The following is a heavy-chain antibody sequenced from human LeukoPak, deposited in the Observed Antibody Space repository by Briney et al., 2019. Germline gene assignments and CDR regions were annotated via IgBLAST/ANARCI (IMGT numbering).Heavy chain of an antibody. CDR1: GGSISSGGYY. V-gene: IGHV4-31*03. J-gene: IGHJ2*01. D-gene: IGHD3-3*01. CDR3: ARSREWLTIGWYFDL. Sequence: SSETLSLTCTVSGGSISSGGYYWSWIRQHPGKGLEWLGYIYYSGSTYYNPSLKSRVTISVDTSKNQFSLKLSSVTAADTAVYYCARSREWLTIGWYFDLWGRGTLVTVSS. CDR2: IYYSGST.